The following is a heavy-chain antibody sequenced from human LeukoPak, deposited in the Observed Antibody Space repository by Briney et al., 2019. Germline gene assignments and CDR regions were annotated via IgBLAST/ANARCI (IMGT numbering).Heavy chain of an antibody. CDR1: GFAFSSYA. CDR2: ISYDGSNK. Sequence: GRSLRLSCAASGFAFSSYAMHWVRQAPGKGLEWVAVISYDGSNKYYADSVKGRFTISRDNSKNTLYLQMNSLRAEDTAVYYCARDLDVDVVGAIDYWGQGTLVTVSS. CDR3: ARDLDVDVVGAIDY. J-gene: IGHJ4*02. D-gene: IGHD1-26*01. V-gene: IGHV3-30-3*01.